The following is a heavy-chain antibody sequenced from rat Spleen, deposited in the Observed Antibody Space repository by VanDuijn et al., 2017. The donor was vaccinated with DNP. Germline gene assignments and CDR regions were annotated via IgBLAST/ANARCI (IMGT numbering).Heavy chain of an antibody. Sequence: EVQLVESGGGLVQPGRSLKLSCVAPGFTFSYYAMALFLQSSKKGLECVATIIYDGSRSYYRDPVKGRFTISRDDAKTTLYLQMNSLRSEDTATYYCARGDYRDSYAPNWFAYWGQGTLVTVSS. CDR3: ARGDYRDSYAPNWFAY. CDR2: IIYDGSRS. J-gene: IGHJ3*01. V-gene: IGHV5-7*01. D-gene: IGHD1-12*01. CDR1: GFTFSYYA.